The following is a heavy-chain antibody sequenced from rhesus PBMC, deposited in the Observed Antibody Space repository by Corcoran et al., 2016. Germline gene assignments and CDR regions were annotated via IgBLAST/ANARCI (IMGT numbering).Heavy chain of an antibody. V-gene: IGHV1-111*02. CDR2: VDPEDGEA. Sequence: EVQLVRAGAVVKKPRAAAYIPGSAAGCTLTAHYPHRGRRPPGKGLEWRGRVDPEDGEAIHAQKFPDRVTITADTSTDTAYMELSSLRSEDTAVYYCATGTWNNGYYFDYWGQGVLVTVSS. CDR3: ATGTWNNGYYFDY. J-gene: IGHJ4*01. CDR1: GCTLTAHY. D-gene: IGHD1-20*01.